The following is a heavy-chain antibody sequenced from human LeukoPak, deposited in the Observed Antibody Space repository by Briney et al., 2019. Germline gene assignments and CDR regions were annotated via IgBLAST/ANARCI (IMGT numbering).Heavy chain of an antibody. D-gene: IGHD1-20*01. CDR3: ATGLSFITGTTGNYYYYGMDV. CDR2: VDPEDGET. CDR1: GYTFTDYY. Sequence: ASVKISCKVSGYTFTDYYMHWVQQAPGKGLEWMGLVDPEDGETIYAEKFQGRVTITADTSTDTAYMELSSLRSEDTAVYYRATGLSFITGTTGNYYYYGMDVWGQGTTVTVSS. J-gene: IGHJ6*02. V-gene: IGHV1-69-2*01.